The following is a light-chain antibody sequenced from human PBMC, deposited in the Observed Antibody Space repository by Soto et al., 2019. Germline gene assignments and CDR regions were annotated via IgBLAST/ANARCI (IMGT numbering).Light chain of an antibody. V-gene: IGKV3-20*01. CDR3: KQYGSSGK. Sequence: EIVMSPSPATLSVSPWYIANLSCCSSQSVSMSDLAWYQPKPGQAPRLLIYGASSRATGIPDRFSGSGSGTDFTLTISRLEPEDFAVYYCKQYGSSGKFGQGTKV. CDR2: GAS. J-gene: IGKJ1*01. CDR1: QSVSMSD.